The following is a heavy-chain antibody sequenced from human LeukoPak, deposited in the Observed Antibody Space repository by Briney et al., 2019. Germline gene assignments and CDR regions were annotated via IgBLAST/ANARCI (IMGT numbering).Heavy chain of an antibody. D-gene: IGHD6-13*01. CDR3: ARADDVGIAAV. V-gene: IGHV1-8*02. CDR1: GYTFTGYY. J-gene: IGHJ6*02. CDR2: MNPNSGNT. Sequence: GASVKVSCKASGYTFTGYYMHWLRQAPGQGLEWMGWMNPNSGNTGYAQKFQGRVTMTRNTSISTAYMELSSLRSEDTAVYYCARADDVGIAAVWGQGTTVTVSS.